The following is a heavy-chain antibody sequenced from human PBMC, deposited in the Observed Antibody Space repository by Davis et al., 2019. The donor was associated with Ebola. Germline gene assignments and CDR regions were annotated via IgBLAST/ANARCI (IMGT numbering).Heavy chain of an antibody. CDR2: IIPIFGTA. Sequence: SVKVSCKASGYTFTSYAISWVRQAPGQGLEWMGGIIPIFGTANYAQKFQGRVTITADESTSTAYMELSSLRSEDTAVYYCARVGYYYDSSGYYGWGQGTLVTVSS. J-gene: IGHJ4*02. D-gene: IGHD3-22*01. CDR3: ARVGYYYDSSGYYG. V-gene: IGHV1-69*13. CDR1: GYTFTSYA.